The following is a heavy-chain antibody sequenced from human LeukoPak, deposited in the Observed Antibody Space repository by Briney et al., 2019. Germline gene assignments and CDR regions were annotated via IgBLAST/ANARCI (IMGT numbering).Heavy chain of an antibody. J-gene: IGHJ4*02. V-gene: IGHV1-46*01. CDR1: GYTFTSYY. CDR3: ARGPAGSSSWTSKPQGGFDY. Sequence: ASVKVSCKASGYTFTSYYMHWVRQAPGQGLEWMGIINPSGGSTSYAQKFQGRVTMTRDTSTSTVYMELSSLRSEDTAVYYCARGPAGSSSWTSKPQGGFDYWGQGTLVTVSS. CDR2: INPSGGST. D-gene: IGHD6-13*01.